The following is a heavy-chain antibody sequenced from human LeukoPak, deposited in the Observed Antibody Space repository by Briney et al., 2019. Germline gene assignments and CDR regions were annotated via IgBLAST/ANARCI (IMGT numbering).Heavy chain of an antibody. J-gene: IGHJ5*02. D-gene: IGHD2-2*02. Sequence: PGGSLRLSCAASGFSLGSYGMHWVRQAPGKGPEWVAAISHVGSDAYYADSMKGRFTISRDQLRNTLYLQMNSLRAEDTAVYYCARTGSLGYCSSTSCYRPPRSNWFDPWGQGTLVTVSS. CDR2: ISHVGSDA. CDR3: ARTGSLGYCSSTSCYRPPRSNWFDP. V-gene: IGHV3-30*03. CDR1: GFSLGSYG.